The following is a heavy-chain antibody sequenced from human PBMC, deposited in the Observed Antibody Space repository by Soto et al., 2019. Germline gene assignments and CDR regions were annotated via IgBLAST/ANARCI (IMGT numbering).Heavy chain of an antibody. Sequence: GGSLRLSCVVSGFSVSSNYMSWVRRAPGKGLDWVSVIFADGTTYYVDSVKGRFTISRHNSKNTLYLQMNSLRSEDTAVYYCAKEKISTSCCNWFDPWGQGTLVTVSS. D-gene: IGHD2-2*01. J-gene: IGHJ5*02. V-gene: IGHV3-53*01. CDR3: AKEKISTSCCNWFDP. CDR2: IFADGTT. CDR1: GFSVSSNY.